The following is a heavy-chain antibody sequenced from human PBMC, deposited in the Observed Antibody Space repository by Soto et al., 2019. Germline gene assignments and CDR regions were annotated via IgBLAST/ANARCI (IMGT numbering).Heavy chain of an antibody. CDR2: INAGNGNT. CDR3: ARESDSGYDYDY. D-gene: IGHD5-12*01. V-gene: IGHV1-3*01. CDR1: GYTXTSYA. Sequence: SXKVSFKSSGYTXTSYAVDLVRQAPGQRLEWMAWINAGNGNTKYSQKFQGRLTITRDTSASTAYLEMSSMRSEDKAVYYCARESDSGYDYDYWGQGTLGTVSS. J-gene: IGHJ4*02.